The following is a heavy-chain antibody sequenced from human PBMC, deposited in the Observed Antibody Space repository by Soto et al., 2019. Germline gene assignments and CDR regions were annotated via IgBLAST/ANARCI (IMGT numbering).Heavy chain of an antibody. V-gene: IGHV3-23*01. CDR2: ISGNGGNT. J-gene: IGHJ3*02. Sequence: GGSMRLSCAASGFTFRSYAMSWVSQAPGKGLEWVSAISGNGGNTYYADSVKGRFTISRDNSKNTLFLQINSLRAEDTAIYYCAKGPWNYDSTGYYSSAFDIWGQGTMVTVSS. D-gene: IGHD3-22*01. CDR3: AKGPWNYDSTGYYSSAFDI. CDR1: GFTFRSYA.